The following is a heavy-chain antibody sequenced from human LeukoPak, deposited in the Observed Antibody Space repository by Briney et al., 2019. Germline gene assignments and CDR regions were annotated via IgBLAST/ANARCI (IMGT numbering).Heavy chain of an antibody. J-gene: IGHJ3*02. Sequence: SVKVSCKASGGTFSSYAISWVRQAPGQGLEWMGRIIPILGIANYAQKFQGRVTITADKSTSTAYMELSSLRSEDTAVYYCASPRALYCSSTSCQTANGAFDIWGQGTMVTVSS. CDR2: IIPILGIA. CDR1: GGTFSSYA. V-gene: IGHV1-69*04. D-gene: IGHD2-2*01. CDR3: ASPRALYCSSTSCQTANGAFDI.